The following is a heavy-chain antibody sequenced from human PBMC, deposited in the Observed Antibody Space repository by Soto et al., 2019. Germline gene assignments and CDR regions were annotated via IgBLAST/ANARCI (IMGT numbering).Heavy chain of an antibody. V-gene: IGHV5-51*01. CDR3: ARGNGAVHDYYYGMDV. Sequence: GESLKISFKGSGYSFTTYWLAWVRQMPGKGLEWMGIIYPGDSDARYSPSFQGQVTFSADKSITTAYLQWSSLKASDTAMSYCARGNGAVHDYYYGMDVWGQGTTVTVSS. CDR1: GYSFTTYW. D-gene: IGHD1-26*01. CDR2: IYPGDSDA. J-gene: IGHJ6*02.